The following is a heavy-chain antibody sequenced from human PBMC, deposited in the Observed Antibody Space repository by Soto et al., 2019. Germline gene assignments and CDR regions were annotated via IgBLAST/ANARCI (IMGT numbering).Heavy chain of an antibody. V-gene: IGHV3-13*05. CDR2: IGTTDDP. CDR1: GFTFRDFD. J-gene: IGHJ3*01. D-gene: IGHD1-26*01. Sequence: EVRLVQSGGGLVQPGGSLRLSCAGSGFTFRDFDMQWVRQVTGKGLEWVSTIGTTDDPYYADSVKGRFTISREDAENSLYIQMNNLRAEDTAVYFCARSLGRGAPPLRPSDVWGRGTMVSVSS. CDR3: ARSLGRGAPPLRPSDV.